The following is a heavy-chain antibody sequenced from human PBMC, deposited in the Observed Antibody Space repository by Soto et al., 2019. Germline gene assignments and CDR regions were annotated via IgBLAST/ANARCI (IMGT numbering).Heavy chain of an antibody. Sequence: GGSLRLSCAASGFTFSSYGMHWVRQAPGKGLEWVAVISYDGSNKYYADSVKGRFTISRDNSKNTLYLQMNSLRAEDTAVYYCAKDISGTTDYYYYGMDVWGQGTTVTVSS. CDR1: GFTFSSYG. V-gene: IGHV3-30*18. CDR2: ISYDGSNK. CDR3: AKDISGTTDYYYYGMDV. D-gene: IGHD1-7*01. J-gene: IGHJ6*02.